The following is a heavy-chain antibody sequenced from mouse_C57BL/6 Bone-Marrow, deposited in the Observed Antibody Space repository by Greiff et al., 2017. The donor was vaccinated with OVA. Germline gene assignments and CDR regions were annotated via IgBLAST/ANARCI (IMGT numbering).Heavy chain of an antibody. D-gene: IGHD2-5*01. CDR3: ARRGAYYSNSFDY. J-gene: IGHJ2*01. Sequence: EVKVVESGGGLVQPGGSLKLSCAASGFTFSDYYMYWVRQTPEKRLEWVAYISNGGGSTYYPDTVKGRFTISRDNAKNTLYLQMSRLKSEDTAMYYCARRGAYYSNSFDYWGQVTTLTVSS. CDR2: ISNGGGST. CDR1: GFTFSDYY. V-gene: IGHV5-12*01.